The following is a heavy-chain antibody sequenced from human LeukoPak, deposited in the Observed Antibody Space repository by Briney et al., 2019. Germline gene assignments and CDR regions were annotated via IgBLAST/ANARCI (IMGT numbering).Heavy chain of an antibody. CDR2: IIPILGIA. CDR1: GGTFSSYA. V-gene: IGHV1-69*04. D-gene: IGHD1-26*01. J-gene: IGHJ4*02. Sequence: GASVKVSCKASGGTFSSYAISWVRQAPGQGLEWMGRIIPILGIANYAQKFQGRVTITADKSTSTAYMELSSLRSEDTAVYYCARAPREGALDYWGQGTLVTASS. CDR3: ARAPREGALDY.